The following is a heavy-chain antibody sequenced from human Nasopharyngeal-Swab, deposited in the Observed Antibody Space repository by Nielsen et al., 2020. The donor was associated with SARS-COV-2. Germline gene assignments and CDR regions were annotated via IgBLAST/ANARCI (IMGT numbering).Heavy chain of an antibody. CDR2: IYRSGST. Sequence: SETLTLTCAVSGCLLSRGDYFWSWIRQPPLNGLEWIGYIYRSGSTYYNPSPKSRVTISVDRARNQFSLRLSSLTAADTAVYYCAREKSKYFDFWGQGTLVTVSS. D-gene: IGHD4-11*01. J-gene: IGHJ4*02. V-gene: IGHV4-30-2*01. CDR1: GCLLSRGDYF. CDR3: AREKSKYFDF.